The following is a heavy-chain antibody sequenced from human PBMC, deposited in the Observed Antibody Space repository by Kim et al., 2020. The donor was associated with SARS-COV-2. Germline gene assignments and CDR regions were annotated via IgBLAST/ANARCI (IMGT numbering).Heavy chain of an antibody. D-gene: IGHD3-10*01. Sequence: SASYADSVTDRCTISRDNSKNTLYLQRNSLRAEDTAVYYCAKDEFKVDYWGQGTLVTVSS. V-gene: IGHV3-23*01. CDR2: SA. J-gene: IGHJ4*02. CDR3: AKDEFKVDY.